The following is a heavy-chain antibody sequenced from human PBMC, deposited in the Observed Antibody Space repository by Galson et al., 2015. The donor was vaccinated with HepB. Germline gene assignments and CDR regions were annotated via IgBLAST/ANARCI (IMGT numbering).Heavy chain of an antibody. V-gene: IGHV3-7*01. Sequence: SLRLSCAASGFTFSSYAMSWVRQAPGKGLEWVANIKQDGSEKYYVDSVKGRFTISRDNAKNSLYLQMNSLRAEDTAVYYCARGEDFWSGYFLGPMDVWGQGTTVTVSS. CDR1: GFTFSSYA. J-gene: IGHJ6*02. D-gene: IGHD3-3*01. CDR3: ARGEDFWSGYFLGPMDV. CDR2: IKQDGSEK.